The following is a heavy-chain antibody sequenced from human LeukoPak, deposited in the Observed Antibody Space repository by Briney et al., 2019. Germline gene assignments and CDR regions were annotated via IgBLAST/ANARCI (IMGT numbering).Heavy chain of an antibody. D-gene: IGHD6-13*01. CDR2: INHSGST. CDR1: GGSFSGYY. CDR3: ARLEEAASGKRWFDY. V-gene: IGHV4-34*01. J-gene: IGHJ4*02. Sequence: SETLSLTCAVYGGSFSGYYWSWIRQPPGKGLEWIGEINHSGSTNYNPSLKSRVTISVDTSKNQFSLKPSSVTAADTAVYYCARLEEAASGKRWFDYWGQGTLVTVSS.